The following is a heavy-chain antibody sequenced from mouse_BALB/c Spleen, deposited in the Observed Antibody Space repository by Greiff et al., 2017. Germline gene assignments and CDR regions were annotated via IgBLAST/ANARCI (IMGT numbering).Heavy chain of an antibody. J-gene: IGHJ4*01. D-gene: IGHD2-1*01. CDR1: GYSFTSYW. V-gene: IGHV1S126*01. CDR2: IDPSDSET. Sequence: QVQLQQSGPQLVRPGASVKISCKASGYSFTSYWMHWVKQRPGQGLEWIGMIDPSDSETRLNQKFKDKATLTVDKSSSTAYMQLSSPTSEDSAVYYCARSGGNYDAMDYWGQGTSVTVSS. CDR3: ARSGGNYDAMDY.